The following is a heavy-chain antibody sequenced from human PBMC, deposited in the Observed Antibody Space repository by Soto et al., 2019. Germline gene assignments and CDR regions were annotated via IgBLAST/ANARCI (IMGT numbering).Heavy chain of an antibody. CDR1: GYTFTGYY. CDR3: ARGSYVWFDP. Sequence: AXVKGSCKASGYTFTGYYMHWVRQAPGQGLEWMGLINPNSGGTNYAQKFQGWVTMTRDTSISTAYMELSRLRSDDTAVYYCARGSYVWFDPWGQGTLVTVSS. J-gene: IGHJ5*02. V-gene: IGHV1-2*04. CDR2: INPNSGGT. D-gene: IGHD2-8*01.